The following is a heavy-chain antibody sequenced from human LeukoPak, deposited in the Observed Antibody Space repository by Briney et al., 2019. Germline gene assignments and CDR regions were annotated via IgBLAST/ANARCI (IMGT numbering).Heavy chain of an antibody. D-gene: IGHD2-21*02. CDR3: ARLAYCGGDCYYFDY. V-gene: IGHV4-4*02. CDR1: GGSISSSNW. CDR2: IYHSGST. J-gene: IGHJ4*02. Sequence: PSETLSLTCAVSGGSISSSNWWSRVRQPPGKGLGWIGEIYHSGSTNYNPSLKSRVTISVDKSKNQFSLKLSSVTAADTAVYYCARLAYCGGDCYYFDYWGQGTLVTVSS.